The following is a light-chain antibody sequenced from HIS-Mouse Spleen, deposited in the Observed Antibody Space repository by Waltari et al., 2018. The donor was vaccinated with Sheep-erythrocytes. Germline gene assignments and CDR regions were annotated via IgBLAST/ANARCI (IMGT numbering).Light chain of an antibody. CDR3: CSYAGSYNHV. CDR2: EGS. CDR1: SSAVGCDNL. V-gene: IGLV2-14*02. J-gene: IGLJ1*01. Sequence: QSALTQPSSVAGSPGQSITIPCPGTSSAVGCDNLVSWYPQHPGKAPKLMMYEGSKRPSGVPDRFSGSKSGNTASLTISGLQAEDEADYYCCSYAGSYNHVFATGTKVTVL.